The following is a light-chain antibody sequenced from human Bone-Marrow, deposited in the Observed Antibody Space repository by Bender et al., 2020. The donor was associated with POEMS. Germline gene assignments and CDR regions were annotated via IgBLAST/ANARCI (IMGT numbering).Light chain of an antibody. V-gene: IGLV1-44*01. CDR2: SIH. Sequence: QSVLTQPPSASGTPGQRVTISCSGGSSNIGAHAVNWYQHLPCTAPRLRIYSIHRQPSEVPDRLSGFRSGTSASLSISGLQSEDEADYYCAVWDDSLNGWVFGGGTKLTVL. CDR3: AVWDDSLNGWV. J-gene: IGLJ3*02. CDR1: SSNIGAHA.